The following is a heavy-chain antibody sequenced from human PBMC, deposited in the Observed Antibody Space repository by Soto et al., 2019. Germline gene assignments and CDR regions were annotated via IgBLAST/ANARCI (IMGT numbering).Heavy chain of an antibody. CDR2: FNPNSGDT. CDR3: AREASAVISLDY. CDR1: GYTFTAYS. D-gene: IGHD6-19*01. J-gene: IGHJ4*02. Sequence: QVQLVQSGAEVKKPGASVKVSCKASGYTFTAYSMHWVRQAPGQGLEWMGWFNPNSGDTIYAQSFQGRVTLTRDTSISTAYMELYGLRSDDTAVYYCAREASAVISLDYWGQGTLVTVSS. V-gene: IGHV1-2*02.